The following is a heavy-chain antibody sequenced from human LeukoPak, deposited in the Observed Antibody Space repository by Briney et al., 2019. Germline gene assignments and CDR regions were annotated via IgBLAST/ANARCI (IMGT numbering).Heavy chain of an antibody. CDR1: GFTLSDYW. J-gene: IGHJ4*02. CDR2: ISGSGGST. V-gene: IGHV3-23*01. D-gene: IGHD3-22*01. CDR3: AKDRDYYDSSGYLVY. Sequence: PGGSLRLSCAASGFTLSDYWMSWVRQAPGKGLEWVSAISGSGGSTYYADSVKGRFTISGDNSKNTLYLQMNSLRAEDTAVYYCAKDRDYYDSSGYLVYWGQGTLVTVSS.